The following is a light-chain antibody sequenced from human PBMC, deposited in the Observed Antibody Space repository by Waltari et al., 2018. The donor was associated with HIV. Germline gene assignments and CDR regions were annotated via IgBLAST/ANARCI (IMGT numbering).Light chain of an antibody. J-gene: IGLJ3*02. CDR2: DDR. CDR1: NIGGKS. V-gene: IGLV3-21*04. Sequence: YVLTQPPSVSVAPGMTATITCGGDNIGGKSVHWYQLKPGQAPVVVIYDDRVRPSGIPGRFSGANSGNTATLTSSGVVAGDEADYSCHVWDSRSDVVFGGGTKLTVL. CDR3: HVWDSRSDVV.